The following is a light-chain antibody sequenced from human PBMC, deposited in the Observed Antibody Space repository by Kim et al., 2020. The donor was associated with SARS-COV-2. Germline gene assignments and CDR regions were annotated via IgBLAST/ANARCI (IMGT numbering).Light chain of an antibody. CDR1: SSDVGYYNF. CDR2: DVT. Sequence: GQSITISCTGTSSDVGYYNFVSWYQHHPGKPPKLIIYDVTKRPSGFSTRFSGSKSGNTASLTISGLQAEDEADYYCSSYTSTTTLVFGGGTKVTVL. CDR3: SSYTSTTTLV. V-gene: IGLV2-14*03. J-gene: IGLJ2*01.